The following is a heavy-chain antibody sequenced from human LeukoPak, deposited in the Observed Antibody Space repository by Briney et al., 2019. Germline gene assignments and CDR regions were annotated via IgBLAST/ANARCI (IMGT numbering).Heavy chain of an antibody. CDR2: IKQEGSEK. J-gene: IGHJ6*03. V-gene: IGHV3-7*01. CDR1: GFLCSSYC. CDR3: ARDHRVLPAMYV. Sequence: GGSLRLPCAACGFLCSSYCASGLRQAPGKGLEWVANIKQEGSEKYYVGSVRGRFTISRDNAKNSLYLQMNSLRAEDTAVYYPARDHRVLPAMYVWGKGTTVTVSS.